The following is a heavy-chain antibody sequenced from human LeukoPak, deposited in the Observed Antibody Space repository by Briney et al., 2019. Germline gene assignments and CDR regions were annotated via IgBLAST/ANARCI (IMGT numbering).Heavy chain of an antibody. D-gene: IGHD3-22*01. CDR3: ARAPGSLYYYDSSGRHDAFDI. CDR2: IYTSGST. Sequence: SETLSLTCTVSGGSISSYYWSWIRQPAGKGLEWIGRIYTSGSTNHNPSLKSRVTISVDTSKNQFSLKLSSVTAADTAVYYCARAPGSLYYYDSSGRHDAFDIWGQGTMVTVSS. V-gene: IGHV4-4*07. CDR1: GGSISSYY. J-gene: IGHJ3*02.